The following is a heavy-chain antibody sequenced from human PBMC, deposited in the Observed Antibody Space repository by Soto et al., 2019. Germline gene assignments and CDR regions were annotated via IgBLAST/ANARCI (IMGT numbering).Heavy chain of an antibody. D-gene: IGHD3-22*01. Sequence: EVHLVESGGGLVKPGGSLRLSCAASGFTFSNAWINWVRQAPGKGLEWVGRVKSKNDGGTTDFAAPVKGRFANSRDDSKNMVYLEMNSLQTEDTAIYYCTTDSYITSIIVRFDYWGHGTLVTVSS. V-gene: IGHV3-15*07. J-gene: IGHJ4*01. CDR2: VKSKNDGGTT. CDR3: TTDSYITSIIVRFDY. CDR1: GFTFSNAW.